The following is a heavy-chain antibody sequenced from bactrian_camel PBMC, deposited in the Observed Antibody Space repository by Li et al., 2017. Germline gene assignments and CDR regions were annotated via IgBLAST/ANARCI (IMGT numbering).Heavy chain of an antibody. CDR3: VAGGWYGTPTLSAAGYKY. D-gene: IGHD3*01. CDR2: IDAENTA. CDR1: GFTFSLWS. V-gene: IGHV3S55*01. Sequence: HVQLVESGVGSVQDGGSLRLSCATSGFTFSLWSIAWFRQAPGKEREGVATIDAENTATYGKSVKGRFTVSTDNAKDTLYLQMNSLKPEDTGMYYCVAGGWYGTPTLSAAGYKYGGQGTQVTVS. J-gene: IGHJ4*01.